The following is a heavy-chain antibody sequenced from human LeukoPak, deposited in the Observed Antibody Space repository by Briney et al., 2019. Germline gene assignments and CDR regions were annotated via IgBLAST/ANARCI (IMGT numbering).Heavy chain of an antibody. J-gene: IGHJ5*02. CDR3: ARQPYYTNWFDP. D-gene: IGHD3-10*01. V-gene: IGHV4-39*01. CDR1: GGSISSSSYY. CDR2: IYYSGST. Sequence: SETLSLTCTVSGGSISSSSYYWCWIRQPPGKGLEWIGSIYYSGSTYCNPSLKSRVTISVDTSKNQFSLKLSSVTAADTAVYYCARQPYYTNWFDPWGQGTLVTVSS.